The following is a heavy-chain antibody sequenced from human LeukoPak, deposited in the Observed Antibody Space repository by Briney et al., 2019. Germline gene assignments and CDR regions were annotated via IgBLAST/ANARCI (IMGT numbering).Heavy chain of an antibody. V-gene: IGHV1-8*01. J-gene: IGHJ6*02. D-gene: IGHD5-18*01. CDR1: GYTFTSYD. CDR3: ARGGGYSYGPTVAYYYGMDV. Sequence: ASVKVSCKASGYTFTSYDINWVRQVTGQGLEWVGWMNPNSGNTGYAQKFQGRVTMTRNTSISTAYMELSSLRSEDTAVYYCARGGGYSYGPTVAYYYGMDVWGQGTTVTVSS. CDR2: MNPNSGNT.